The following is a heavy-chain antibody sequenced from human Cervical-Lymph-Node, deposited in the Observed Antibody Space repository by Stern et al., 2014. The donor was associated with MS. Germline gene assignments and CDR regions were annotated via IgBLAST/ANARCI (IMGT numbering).Heavy chain of an antibody. CDR1: GYTFTSYA. D-gene: IGHD3-3*01. CDR2: FNTNTGNP. Sequence: QVQLVQSGSELKKPGASVKVSCKASGYTFTSYAMNWVRQAPGQGLEWMGWFNTNTGNPTYAQGFTGRFVFSLDTSVSTAYLQISSLKAEDTAVYYCASGAMGDFWSGYSYFDYWGQGTLVTVSS. J-gene: IGHJ4*02. CDR3: ASGAMGDFWSGYSYFDY. V-gene: IGHV7-4-1*02.